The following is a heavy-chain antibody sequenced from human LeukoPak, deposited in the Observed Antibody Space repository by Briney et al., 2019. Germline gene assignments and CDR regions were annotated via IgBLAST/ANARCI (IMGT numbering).Heavy chain of an antibody. CDR1: GFTFSRYC. D-gene: IGHD5-18*01. J-gene: IGHJ4*02. CDR3: ARGIQLWPVYFDY. Sequence: AVPLTLSCAASGFTFSRYCMNWVRQAPGKGLEGVSSISTSSSYIYYADSVKGRFTISRDNAKTSLYLQMNSLRAEDTAVYYCARGIQLWPVYFDYWGQGTLVTVSS. CDR2: ISTSSSYI. V-gene: IGHV3-21*01.